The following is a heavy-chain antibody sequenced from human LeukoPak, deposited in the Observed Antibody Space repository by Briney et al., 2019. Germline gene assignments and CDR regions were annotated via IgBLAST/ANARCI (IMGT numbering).Heavy chain of an antibody. V-gene: IGHV4-34*01. CDR2: INHSGST. D-gene: IGHD3-3*01. CDR3: ASDGLGFWSGYYTFYMDV. CDR1: GGSFSGYY. J-gene: IGHJ6*03. Sequence: PSETLSLTCAVYGGSFSGYYWSWIRQPPGKGLEWIGEINHSGSTNYNPSLKSRATISVDTSKNQFSLKLSSVTAADTAVYYCASDGLGFWSGYYTFYMDVWGKGSTVTVSS.